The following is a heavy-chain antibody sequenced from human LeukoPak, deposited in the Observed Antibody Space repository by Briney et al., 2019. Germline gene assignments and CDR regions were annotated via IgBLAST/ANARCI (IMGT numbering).Heavy chain of an antibody. D-gene: IGHD3-3*01. V-gene: IGHV3-7*04. CDR3: ARGDFWSGDYTDAFDV. CDR2: IKTDGSEK. CDR1: GFTFSNYW. J-gene: IGHJ3*01. Sequence: GGSLRLSCAASGFTFSNYWMSWVRQAPGKGLEWVANIKTDGSEKYYVDSVKGRFSISRDNVRNALYLQMNILRSGDTALYYCARGDFWSGDYTDAFDVWGQGTMVTVSS.